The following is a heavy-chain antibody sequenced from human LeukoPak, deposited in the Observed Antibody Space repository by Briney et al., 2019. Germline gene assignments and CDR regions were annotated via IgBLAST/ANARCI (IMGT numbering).Heavy chain of an antibody. D-gene: IGHD3-22*01. CDR2: IKQDGSEK. J-gene: IGHJ5*02. Sequence: GGSLRLSCAASGFTFSSYWMSWVRQAPGKGLEWVANIKQDGSEKYYVDSVKGRFTISRDNAKNSLYLQMNSLRAEDTAVYYCARDSSRAWYYYDSSGSTFDPWGQGTLDTVSS. CDR1: GFTFSSYW. V-gene: IGHV3-7*01. CDR3: ARDSSRAWYYYDSSGSTFDP.